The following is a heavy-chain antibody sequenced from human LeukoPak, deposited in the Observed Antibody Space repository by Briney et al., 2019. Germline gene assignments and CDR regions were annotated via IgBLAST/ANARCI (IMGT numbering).Heavy chain of an antibody. CDR2: ISNDGTNK. J-gene: IGHJ4*02. V-gene: IGHV3-30*03. CDR3: ARDLVGYSSSEHFDY. D-gene: IGHD6-6*01. Sequence: GGSLRLSCEVSGFIFNSYAMHWVRQAPGKGLEWMTVISNDGTNKYYADSAKGRFTISRDNAKNSLYLQMNSLRAEDTAVYYCARDLVGYSSSEHFDYWGQGTLVTVSS. CDR1: GFIFNSYA.